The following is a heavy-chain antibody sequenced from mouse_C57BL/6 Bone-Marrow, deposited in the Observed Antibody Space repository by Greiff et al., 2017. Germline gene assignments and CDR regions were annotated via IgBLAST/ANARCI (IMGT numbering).Heavy chain of an antibody. CDR3: ARGEYPAWFAY. Sequence: VQLQESGAELVRPGTSVKVSCKASGYAFTNYLIEWVKQRPGQGLEWIGVINPGSGGTNYNEKFKGKATLTADKSSSTAYMQLSSLTSEDSAVYCCARGEYPAWFAYWGQGTLVTVSA. J-gene: IGHJ3*01. CDR2: INPGSGGT. CDR1: GYAFTNYL. D-gene: IGHD5-1*01. V-gene: IGHV1-54*01.